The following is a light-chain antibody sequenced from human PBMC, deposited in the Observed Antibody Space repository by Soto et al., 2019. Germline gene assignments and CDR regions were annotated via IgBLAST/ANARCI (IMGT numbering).Light chain of an antibody. Sequence: EIVLTQSPATLSLSPGDRVTLSCRASQRMTNNFLAWFQQKPGLAPRLLIHGASTKASGVPDRFTGGGSGTDFVLTISRVEPDDFAVYYCQQYGRSSFTFGQGTKLQIK. CDR1: QRMTNNF. CDR2: GAS. V-gene: IGKV3-20*01. CDR3: QQYGRSSFT. J-gene: IGKJ2*01.